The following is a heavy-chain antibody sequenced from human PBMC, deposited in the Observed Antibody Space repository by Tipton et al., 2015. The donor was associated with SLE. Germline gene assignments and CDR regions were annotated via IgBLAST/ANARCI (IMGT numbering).Heavy chain of an antibody. CDR2: FSYSGST. Sequence: TLSLTCAVSGGSITTYYWSWIRQSPGKGLEWIGYFSYSGSTKYNPSLKSRVTMSVDTTKNHFSLKLSSVTAADTAIYYCARVWSGYSSSYFDLWGRGTLVTVSS. J-gene: IGHJ2*01. CDR1: GGSITTYY. CDR3: ARVWSGYSSSYFDL. D-gene: IGHD3-3*01. V-gene: IGHV4-59*01.